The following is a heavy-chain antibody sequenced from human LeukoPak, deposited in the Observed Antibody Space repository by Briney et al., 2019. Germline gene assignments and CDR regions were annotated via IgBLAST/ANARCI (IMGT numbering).Heavy chain of an antibody. J-gene: IGHJ4*02. CDR3: TRMTTGHDY. Sequence: KPSETLSLTCAVSGYSISSGYYWGWIRQPPGKGLEWIGSIYHSGSTYYNPSLKSRVTISVDTSKKQFSLNLRSVTVADAGIYYCTRMTTGHDYWGQGTLVTVSS. D-gene: IGHD4-17*01. CDR1: GYSISSGYY. CDR2: IYHSGST. V-gene: IGHV4-38-2*01.